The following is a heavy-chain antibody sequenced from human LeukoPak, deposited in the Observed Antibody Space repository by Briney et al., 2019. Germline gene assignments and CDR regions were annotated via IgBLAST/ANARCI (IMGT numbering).Heavy chain of an antibody. D-gene: IGHD2-2*01. J-gene: IGHJ6*03. CDR1: GFTFDDYG. V-gene: IGHV3-20*04. Sequence: GGPLRLSCAASGFTFDDYGMSWVRQAPGEGLEWVSGINWNGGSTGYADSVKGRFTISRDNAKNSLYLQMNSLRAEDTALYYCAREGRYCSSTSCSYYYYYYMDVWGKGTTVTVSS. CDR3: AREGRYCSSTSCSYYYYYYMDV. CDR2: INWNGGST.